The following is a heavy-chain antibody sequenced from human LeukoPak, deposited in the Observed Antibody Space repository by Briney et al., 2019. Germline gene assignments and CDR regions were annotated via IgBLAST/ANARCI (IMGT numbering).Heavy chain of an antibody. CDR3: ARDGGDVVVVPAAGFDP. V-gene: IGHV3-48*01. Sequence: GGSLRLSCAASGFTFSSYSMNWVRQAPGKGLEWVSYISSSSSTIYYADSVKGRFTISRDNAKNSLYLQMNSLRAEDTTVYYCARDGGDVVVVPAAGFDPWGQGTLVTVSS. CDR2: ISSSSSTI. CDR1: GFTFSSYS. D-gene: IGHD2-2*01. J-gene: IGHJ5*02.